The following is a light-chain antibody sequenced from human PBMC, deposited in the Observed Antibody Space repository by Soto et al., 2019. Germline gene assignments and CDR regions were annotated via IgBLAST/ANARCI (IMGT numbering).Light chain of an antibody. CDR1: QSVSSW. V-gene: IGKV1-5*03. J-gene: IGKJ1*01. CDR3: QQYDTYWT. CDR2: KAS. Sequence: DIQMTQSPSTLSASVGDRVTMTCRASQSVSSWLAWYQQKPGKAHKLLIYKASSLESGVPSRFSGSRSGGEFTLTISSLQPDDFATYHCQQYDTYWTFGQGTKVEIK.